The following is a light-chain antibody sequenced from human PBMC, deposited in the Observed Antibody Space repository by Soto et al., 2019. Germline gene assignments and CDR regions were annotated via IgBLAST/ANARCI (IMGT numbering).Light chain of an antibody. CDR1: SSNIGSRT. J-gene: IGLJ2*01. CDR3: AAWDDSLHVI. Sequence: QSALTQPPSASATPGQRVTISCSGSSSNIGSRTVNWYQQLPGSAPKLLVYNDNQRSSGVPDRFSGSKSGTSASLAISGLQSEDEADYYCAAWDDSLHVIFGGGTKVTVL. CDR2: NDN. V-gene: IGLV1-44*01.